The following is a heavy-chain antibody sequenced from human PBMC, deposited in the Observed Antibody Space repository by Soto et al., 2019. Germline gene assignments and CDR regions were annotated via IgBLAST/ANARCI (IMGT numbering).Heavy chain of an antibody. CDR1: GYTLSQLS. D-gene: IGHD6-19*01. CDR2: FDRKDGEI. Sequence: ASVKVSCKVSGYTLSQLSIHWVRQAPGKGPEWMGGFDRKDGEINYEEKFQGRVTMTEDTSTDTAYLDLTSLRSEDTAVYYCAIGVSGFDYWGQGTQVTVSS. J-gene: IGHJ4*02. V-gene: IGHV1-24*01. CDR3: AIGVSGFDY.